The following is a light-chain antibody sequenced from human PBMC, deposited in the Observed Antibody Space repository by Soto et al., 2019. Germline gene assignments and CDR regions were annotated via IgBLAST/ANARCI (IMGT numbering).Light chain of an antibody. V-gene: IGLV2-14*01. CDR2: DVS. J-gene: IGLJ2*01. CDR3: SSYTSSSTLVV. Sequence: QSALTQPASVSGSPVQSITISCTGITSDAGGYNYVSWYQQHPGKAPKLMIYDVSNRPSGVSNRFSGSKSGNTASLTISGSQAEDEADYYCSSYTSSSTLVVFGGGTKLTVL. CDR1: TSDAGGYNY.